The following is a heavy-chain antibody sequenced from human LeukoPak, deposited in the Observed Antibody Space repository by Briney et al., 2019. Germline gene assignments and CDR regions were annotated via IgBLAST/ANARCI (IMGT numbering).Heavy chain of an antibody. Sequence: GGSLRLSCAASGFTFSSYGMHWVRQAPGKGLEWVAFIRYDGSNKYYADSVKGRFTISRDNSKNTLYLQMNSLRAEDTAVYYCAKAARDGYKPYYFDYWGQGTLVTVSS. J-gene: IGHJ4*02. D-gene: IGHD5-24*01. CDR2: IRYDGSNK. V-gene: IGHV3-30*02. CDR3: AKAARDGYKPYYFDY. CDR1: GFTFSSYG.